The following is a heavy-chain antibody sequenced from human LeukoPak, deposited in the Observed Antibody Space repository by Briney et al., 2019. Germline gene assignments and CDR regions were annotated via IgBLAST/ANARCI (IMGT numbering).Heavy chain of an antibody. V-gene: IGHV1-24*01. CDR3: ATDYHLSSPDYDSSGSTFRN. CDR2: FDPEDGET. J-gene: IGHJ4*02. D-gene: IGHD3-22*01. CDR1: GYTLTELS. Sequence: ASVTVSCTVSGYTLTELSMHWVRQAPGKGLEWMGGFDPEDGETIYAQKFQGRVTMTEDTSTDTAYMELSSLRSEDTAVYYCATDYHLSSPDYDSSGSTFRNWGQGTLVTVSS.